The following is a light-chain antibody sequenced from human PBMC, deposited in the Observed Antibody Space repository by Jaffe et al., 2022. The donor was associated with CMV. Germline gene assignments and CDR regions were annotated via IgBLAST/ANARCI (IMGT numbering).Light chain of an antibody. J-gene: IGKJ3*01. V-gene: IGKV1-39*01. CDR2: SAS. Sequence: DIQMTQSPSSLSASVGDRVTITCRASQNINSYLHWYQQKPGKAPKLLIYSASSLQSGVPATFSGSGSGTDFSLTISSLQPEDFATYYCQQSYQTPFTFGPGTKVNIK. CDR3: QQSYQTPFT. CDR1: QNINSY.